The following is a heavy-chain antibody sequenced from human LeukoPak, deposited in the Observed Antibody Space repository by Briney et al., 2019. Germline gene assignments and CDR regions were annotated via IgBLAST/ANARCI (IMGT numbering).Heavy chain of an antibody. CDR2: INHSGST. J-gene: IGHJ4*02. V-gene: IGHV4-34*01. D-gene: IGHD3-16*01. CDR1: GGSFSGYY. Sequence: PSETLSLTCAVYGGSFSGYYWSWIRQPPGKGLEWIGEINHSGSTNYNPSLKSRVTISVETSKNQFSLKLSSVTAADTAVYYCAREDLWSDYWGQGTLVTVSS. CDR3: AREDLWSDY.